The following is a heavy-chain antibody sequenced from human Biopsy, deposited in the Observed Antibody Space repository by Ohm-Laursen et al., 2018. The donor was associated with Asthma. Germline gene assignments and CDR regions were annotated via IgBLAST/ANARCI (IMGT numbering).Heavy chain of an antibody. J-gene: IGHJ4*02. CDR1: GYSLTDLS. Sequence: ASVKVSCKLSGYSLTDLSMHWVRQAPGQGLEWMGGHDHEEGGTVNARRFQGRVTMTEDTSTDTAHMELSSLSSDDTAVYYCASDFPKDYVRYNFQFWGQGTLVTVSS. D-gene: IGHD4-17*01. CDR3: ASDFPKDYVRYNFQF. V-gene: IGHV1-24*01. CDR2: HDHEEGGT.